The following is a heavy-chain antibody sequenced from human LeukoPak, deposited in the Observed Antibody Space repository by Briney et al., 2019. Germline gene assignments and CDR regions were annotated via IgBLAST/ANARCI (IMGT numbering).Heavy chain of an antibody. Sequence: PGGSLRLSCAASGFTFSSYWMSWVRQAPGKGREGVANIKQDGSEKYYVDSVKGRFTISRDNAKNSLYLQMNSLRAEDTAVYYCARTPYYYGSGSYFWNYWGQGTLVTVSS. J-gene: IGHJ4*02. D-gene: IGHD3-10*01. V-gene: IGHV3-7*01. CDR2: IKQDGSEK. CDR3: ARTPYYYGSGSYFWNY. CDR1: GFTFSSYW.